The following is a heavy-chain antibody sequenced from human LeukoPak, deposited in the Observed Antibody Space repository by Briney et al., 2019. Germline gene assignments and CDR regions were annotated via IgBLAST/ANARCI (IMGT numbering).Heavy chain of an antibody. J-gene: IGHJ4*02. Sequence: PGGSLRLSCAASGFTFSSYAMSWVRQAPGKGLEWVSAISGSGGSTYYADSVKGRFTISRDNAKNSLYLQMNSLRAEDTAVYYCARDRRGVYYFDYWGQGTLVTVSS. CDR3: ARDRRGVYYFDY. CDR2: ISGSGGST. V-gene: IGHV3-23*01. CDR1: GFTFSSYA. D-gene: IGHD5/OR15-5a*01.